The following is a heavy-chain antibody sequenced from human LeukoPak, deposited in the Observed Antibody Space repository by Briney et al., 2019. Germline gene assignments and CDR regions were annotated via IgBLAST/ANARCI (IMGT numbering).Heavy chain of an antibody. V-gene: IGHV6-1*01. D-gene: IGHD5-24*01. CDR3: ARGGDGYNFYNWFDP. J-gene: IGHJ5*02. Sequence: SQTLSLTCVISGDSVSSNSAVWNWIRQSPSRGLEWLGRTYYRSKWYNDYAVSEKSRITINSDTSKNQFSLQLNSVTPEDTAVYYCARGGDGYNFYNWFDPWGQGTLVIVSS. CDR2: TYYRSKWYN. CDR1: GDSVSSNSAV.